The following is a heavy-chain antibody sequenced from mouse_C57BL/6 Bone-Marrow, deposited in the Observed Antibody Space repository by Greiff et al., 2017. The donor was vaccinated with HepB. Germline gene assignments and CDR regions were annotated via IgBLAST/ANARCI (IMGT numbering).Heavy chain of an antibody. Sequence: VQLQQSGAELVRPGASVKLSCKASGYTFTDYYINWVKQRPGQGLEWIARIYPGSGNTYYNEKFKGKATLTAEKSSSTAYMQLSSLTSEDSAVYFCARGLYYYGSSYVWYFDVWGTGTTVTVYS. D-gene: IGHD1-1*01. V-gene: IGHV1-76*01. CDR3: ARGLYYYGSSYVWYFDV. CDR2: IYPGSGNT. CDR1: GYTFTDYY. J-gene: IGHJ1*03.